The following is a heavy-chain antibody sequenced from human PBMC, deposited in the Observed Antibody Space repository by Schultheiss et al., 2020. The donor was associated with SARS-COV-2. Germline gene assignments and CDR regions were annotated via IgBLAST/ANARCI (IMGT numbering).Heavy chain of an antibody. D-gene: IGHD4-17*01. J-gene: IGHJ6*02. CDR2: IYYSGST. Sequence: SETLSLTCTVSGGSISFYYWSWIRQPPGKGLEWIGYIYYSGSTNYNPSLKSRVTISLDTSKNQFSLKLSSVTAADTAVYYCARADYGDYTYGMDVWGQGTTVTVSS. V-gene: IGHV4-59*01. CDR3: ARADYGDYTYGMDV. CDR1: GGSISFYY.